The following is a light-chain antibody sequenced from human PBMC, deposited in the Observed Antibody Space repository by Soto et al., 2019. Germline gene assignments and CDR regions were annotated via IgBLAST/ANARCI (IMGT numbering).Light chain of an antibody. CDR3: QQYNNWSWT. J-gene: IGKJ1*01. Sequence: EIVMTQSPATLSVSPGERATLSCRASQSVSSNLAWYQQKPGQAPRLLIYGASTSATGIPARFSGSGSGTEFTLTISSLQSEDVAVYYCQQYNNWSWTLGQGSKVEIK. CDR2: GAS. V-gene: IGKV3-15*01. CDR1: QSVSSN.